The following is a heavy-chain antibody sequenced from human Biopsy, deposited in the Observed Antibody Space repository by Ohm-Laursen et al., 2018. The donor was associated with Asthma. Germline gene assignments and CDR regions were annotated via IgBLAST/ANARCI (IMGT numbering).Heavy chain of an antibody. V-gene: IGHV4-34*01. Sequence: TLSLTCAVYGGSFSGYYWSWIRQPPGKGLEWIGEINHSGSTNYNPSLKSRVTISVDTSKNQFSLKPSSVTAADTAVYYCARAGQCSSTSCYNPGWFDPWGQGTLVTASS. CDR1: GGSFSGYY. CDR2: INHSGST. J-gene: IGHJ5*02. CDR3: ARAGQCSSTSCYNPGWFDP. D-gene: IGHD2-2*01.